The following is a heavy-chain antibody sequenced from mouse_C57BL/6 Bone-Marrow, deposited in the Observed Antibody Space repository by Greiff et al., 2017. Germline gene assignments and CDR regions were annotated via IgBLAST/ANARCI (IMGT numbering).Heavy chain of an antibody. D-gene: IGHD1-1*01. V-gene: IGHV2-9-1*01. CDR2: IWTGGGT. Sequence: VKLVESGPGLVAPSQSLSITCTVSGFSLTSYAISWVRQPPGKGLEWLGVIWTGGGTNYNSALKFRMSISKDNSKSQVFLKMNSLQTDDTARYYCARNDGSSSWFAYWGQGALVTVAA. J-gene: IGHJ3*01. CDR1: GFSLTSYA. CDR3: ARNDGSSSWFAY.